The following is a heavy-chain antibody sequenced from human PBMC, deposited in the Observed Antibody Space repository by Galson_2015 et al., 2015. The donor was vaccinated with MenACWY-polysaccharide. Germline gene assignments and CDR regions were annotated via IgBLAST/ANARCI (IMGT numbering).Heavy chain of an antibody. CDR2: ISYDGSNK. J-gene: IGHJ6*02. CDR1: GFTFSSYG. V-gene: IGHV3-30*03. Sequence: SLRLSCAASGFTFSSYGMHWVRQAPGKGLEWVAVISYDGSNKYYADSVKGRFTISRDNSKNTLYLQMNSLRAEDTAVYYCAREVPAAIGFGYGMDVWGQGTTVTVSS. CDR3: AREVPAAIGFGYGMDV. D-gene: IGHD2-2*01.